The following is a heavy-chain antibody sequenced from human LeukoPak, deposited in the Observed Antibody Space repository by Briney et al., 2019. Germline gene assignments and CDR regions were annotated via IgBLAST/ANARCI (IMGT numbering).Heavy chain of an antibody. D-gene: IGHD5-18*01. J-gene: IGHJ4*02. V-gene: IGHV4-59*01. CDR2: IYYSGST. CDR3: AREGRAMVPY. CDR1: GGSISSYY. Sequence: SETLSLTCTVSGGSISSYYWSWIRQPPGKGLEWIGYIYYSGSTNYNPSLKSRVTISVDTSKNQFSLKLSSVTAADTAVYYCAREGRAMVPYWGQGTLVTVSS.